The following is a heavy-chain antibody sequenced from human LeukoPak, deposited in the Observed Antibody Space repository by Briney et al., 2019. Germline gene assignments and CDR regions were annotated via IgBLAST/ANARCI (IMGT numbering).Heavy chain of an antibody. Sequence: SGPTLVKPTQTLTLTCTFSGFSLSTSGVGVGWIRQPPGKALEWLALIYWNDDKRYSPSLKSRLTITKDTSKNQVVLTMTNMDPVDTATYYCAHRRGAEDDYYFDYWGQGTLVTVSS. J-gene: IGHJ4*02. CDR2: IYWNDDK. V-gene: IGHV2-5*01. D-gene: IGHD1-26*01. CDR1: GFSLSTSGVG. CDR3: AHRRGAEDDYYFDY.